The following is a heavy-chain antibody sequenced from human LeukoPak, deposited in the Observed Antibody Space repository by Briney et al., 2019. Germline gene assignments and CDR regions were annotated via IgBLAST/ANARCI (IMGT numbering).Heavy chain of an antibody. CDR2: ISSSGSTI. CDR3: ARGSGYCSSSSCKRSIYYYGMDV. CDR1: GFTFSSYE. V-gene: IGHV3-48*03. D-gene: IGHD2-2*01. Sequence: GGSLRLSCAASGFTFSSYEMNWVRQAPGKGLEWVSYISSSGSTIYYADSVKGRFTISRDNAKNSLYLQINSLRAEDTAVYYCARGSGYCSSSSCKRSIYYYGMDVWGQGTTVTVSS. J-gene: IGHJ6*02.